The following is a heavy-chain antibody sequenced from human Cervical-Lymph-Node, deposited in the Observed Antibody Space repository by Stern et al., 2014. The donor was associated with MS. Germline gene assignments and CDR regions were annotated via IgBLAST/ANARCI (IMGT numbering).Heavy chain of an antibody. D-gene: IGHD3-3*02. J-gene: IGHJ4*02. CDR3: ARSAHSDY. CDR2: TSDDGDKN. V-gene: IGHV3-30-3*01. Sequence: VQLVESEGGVVQPGRSLRLSCVASGFTFRNYAMHWVRQAPGKWLEWVAVTSDDGDKNYYADSLRGRFTVSRNNSKNTLYLQISSLRPDDTATYYCARSAHSDYWGQGSLVIVSS. CDR1: GFTFRNYA.